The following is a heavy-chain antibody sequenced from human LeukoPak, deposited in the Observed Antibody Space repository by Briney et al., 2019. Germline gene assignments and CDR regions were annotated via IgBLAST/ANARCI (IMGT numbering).Heavy chain of an antibody. V-gene: IGHV1-2*06. CDR2: INPNSGGT. Sequence: GASVKVSCKASGYTFTGYYMHWVRQAPGQGLEWMGRINPNSGGTNYAQKFQGRVTMTRDTSISTAYMELRSLRSDDTAVYYCARELPYYYYYMDVWGKGTTVTVSS. D-gene: IGHD2-15*01. J-gene: IGHJ6*03. CDR1: GYTFTGYY. CDR3: ARELPYYYYYMDV.